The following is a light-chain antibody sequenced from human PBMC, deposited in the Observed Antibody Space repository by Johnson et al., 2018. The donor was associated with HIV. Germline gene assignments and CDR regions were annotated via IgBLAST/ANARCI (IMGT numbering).Light chain of an antibody. CDR3: GTWDSSLTIGGA. CDR1: SSNIGNNY. CDR2: ENN. Sequence: QLVLTQPPSVSAAPGQKVTISCSGSSSNIGNNYVSWYQQLPGTAPKLLIYENNKRPSGIPDRFSGSKSGTSATLGITGLQTGDEADYYCGTWDSSLTIGGAFASGTQVTLL. V-gene: IGLV1-51*02. J-gene: IGLJ1*01.